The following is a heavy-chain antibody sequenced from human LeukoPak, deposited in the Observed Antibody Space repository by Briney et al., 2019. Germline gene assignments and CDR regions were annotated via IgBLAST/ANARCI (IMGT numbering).Heavy chain of an antibody. CDR3: ARYGISHAFDI. V-gene: IGHV4-59*08. J-gene: IGHJ3*02. CDR2: FYNSGST. D-gene: IGHD1-26*01. CDR1: GVSISNNY. Sequence: SETLSLTCTVSGVSISNNYWTWIRQPPGKGLEWIGYFYNSGSTNYNPSLKSRVTISVDTSKNQFSLKLSSVTAADTAVYYCARYGISHAFDIWGQGTMVTVSS.